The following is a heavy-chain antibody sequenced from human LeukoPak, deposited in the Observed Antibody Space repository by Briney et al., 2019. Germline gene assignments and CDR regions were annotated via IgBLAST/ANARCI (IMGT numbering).Heavy chain of an antibody. J-gene: IGHJ4*02. CDR3: ARDSGVKYFDY. CDR2: ISAYNGNA. Sequence: ASVKVSCKASGYTFTSYGISWVRQAPGQGLEWMGWISAYNGNANYAQKLQGRVTMTTDTSTSTAYLELRSVRSDDTAGYYCARDSGVKYFDYWGQGTLVTVSS. D-gene: IGHD1-26*01. CDR1: GYTFTSYG. V-gene: IGHV1-18*01.